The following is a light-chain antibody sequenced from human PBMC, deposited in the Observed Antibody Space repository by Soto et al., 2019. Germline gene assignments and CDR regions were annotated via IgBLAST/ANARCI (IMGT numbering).Light chain of an antibody. CDR3: ETWDKHPWV. J-gene: IGLJ3*02. CDR1: SAHSSYI. V-gene: IGLV4-60*02. CDR2: LERSGSY. Sequence: QLVLPQSSSASASLGSSVKLTCTLSSAHSSYIIAWHQQQPGKAPRYLMMLERSGSYNKGSGVPYRFSGSSSGADRYLTISNLQFEDEADYFCETWDKHPWVFGGGTKLTVL.